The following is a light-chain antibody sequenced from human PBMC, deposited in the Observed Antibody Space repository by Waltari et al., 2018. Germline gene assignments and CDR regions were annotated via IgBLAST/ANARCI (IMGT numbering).Light chain of an antibody. V-gene: IGKV1-39*01. CDR1: QTINTY. CDR2: GAS. J-gene: IGKJ2*03. CDR3: QQSYSSPRS. Sequence: DILVTQSQSSLSASVGDRVTITCRASQTINTYINWFQQKPGKAPKLLIYGASTLQSGVPSRFSGSGLGTVFTLTINNLQPEDVATYHCQQSYSSPRSFGQGTKLEI.